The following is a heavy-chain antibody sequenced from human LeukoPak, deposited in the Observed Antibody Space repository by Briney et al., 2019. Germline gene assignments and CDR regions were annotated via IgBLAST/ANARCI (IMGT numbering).Heavy chain of an antibody. D-gene: IGHD2-21*02. Sequence: GESLKISCKGSGYTFINYWIGWVRQMPGKGLEWMGIIYPGDSNPSYSPFFQGQVTISADKSISTAYLQWSNLKASDTAMYYCARSNGDYVSFDSWGQGTLVTVSS. CDR2: IYPGDSNP. CDR1: GYTFINYW. J-gene: IGHJ4*02. V-gene: IGHV5-51*01. CDR3: ARSNGDYVSFDS.